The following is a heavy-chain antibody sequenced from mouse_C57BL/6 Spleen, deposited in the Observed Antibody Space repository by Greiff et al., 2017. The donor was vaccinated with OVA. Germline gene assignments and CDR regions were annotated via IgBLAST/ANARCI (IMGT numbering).Heavy chain of an antibody. V-gene: IGHV1-69*01. CDR1: GYTFTSYW. CDR2: IDPSDSYT. J-gene: IGHJ4*01. Sequence: QVQLQQPGAELVMPGASVKLSCKASGYTFTSYWMHWVKQRPGQGLEWIGAIDPSDSYTNYNQKFKGKSTLTVDKSSSTAYMQLSSLTSEDSAVYYCARRVTVGYAMDYWGQGTSVTVSS. D-gene: IGHD1-1*01. CDR3: ARRVTVGYAMDY.